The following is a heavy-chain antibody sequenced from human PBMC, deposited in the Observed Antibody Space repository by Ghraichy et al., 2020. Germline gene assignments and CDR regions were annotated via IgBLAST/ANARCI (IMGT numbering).Heavy chain of an antibody. J-gene: IGHJ4*02. CDR2: ISADNGST. Sequence: ASVKVSCKASGHTLTSYDISWVRQAPGQGLEGMGGISADNGSTNSVQKFQGRVTMTTDTSTRTAYMELRSLRSDDTAVYFCARDQRSSGSSIHFDYWGQGTLVTVSS. V-gene: IGHV1-18*01. CDR1: GHTLTSYD. CDR3: ARDQRSSGSSIHFDY. D-gene: IGHD3-10*01.